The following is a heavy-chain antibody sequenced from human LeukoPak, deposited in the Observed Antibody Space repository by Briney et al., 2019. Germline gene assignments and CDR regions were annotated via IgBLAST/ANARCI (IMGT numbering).Heavy chain of an antibody. Sequence: GASVKVSCKASGYTFTNYDINWVRQATGQGLEWMGGMNPNSGNTGYAQKFQGRVTITRTTSISTAYMELSSLRAEDTAVYYCARAIRVVRATSNYYYYYMDVWGKGTTVTVSS. CDR3: ARAIRVVRATSNYYYYYMDV. D-gene: IGHD3-10*01. J-gene: IGHJ6*03. CDR2: MNPNSGNT. CDR1: GYTFTNYD. V-gene: IGHV1-8*03.